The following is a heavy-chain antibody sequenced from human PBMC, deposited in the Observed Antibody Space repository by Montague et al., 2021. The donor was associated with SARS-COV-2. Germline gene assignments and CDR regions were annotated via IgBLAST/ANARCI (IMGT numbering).Heavy chain of an antibody. J-gene: IGHJ4*02. Sequence: SRSLSWAASGFSFSAYAMNWVRQAPGKGLEWVSVIYGGGAYTNYADSVKGRFTISRDDSKATVFLQMNGLRSDDTAMYYCAKGSTGLWGQGTLVTVSS. CDR1: GFSFSAYA. D-gene: IGHD1-1*01. CDR3: AKGSTGL. CDR2: IYGGGAYT. V-gene: IGHV3-23*03.